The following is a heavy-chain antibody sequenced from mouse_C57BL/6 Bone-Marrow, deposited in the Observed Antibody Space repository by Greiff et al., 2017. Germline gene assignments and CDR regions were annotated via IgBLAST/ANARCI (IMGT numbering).Heavy chain of an antibody. Sequence: EVKLMESGGGLVQPKGSLKLSCAASGFSFNTYAMNWVRQAPGKGLEWVARIRSKSNNYATYYADSVKDRFTISRDVSESMLYLQMNNLKTEDTAMYYCVRHWLAFDYWGQGTTLTVSS. CDR2: IRSKSNNYAT. D-gene: IGHD2-2*01. J-gene: IGHJ2*01. CDR1: GFSFNTYA. V-gene: IGHV10-1*01. CDR3: VRHWLAFDY.